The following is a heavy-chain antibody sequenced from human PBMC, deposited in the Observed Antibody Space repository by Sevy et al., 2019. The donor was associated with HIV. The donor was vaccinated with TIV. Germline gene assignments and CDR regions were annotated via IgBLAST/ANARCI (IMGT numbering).Heavy chain of an antibody. D-gene: IGHD6-13*01. CDR2: INHSGST. J-gene: IGHJ4*02. V-gene: IGHV4-34*01. Sequence: SETLSLTCAVYGGSFSGYYWSWIRQPPGKGLEWSGEINHSGSTNYNPSLKSRVTISVDTSKNQFSLNLSSVTAADTAVYYCARDPGIAAAAYYFDYWGQGTLVTVSS. CDR1: GGSFSGYY. CDR3: ARDPGIAAAAYYFDY.